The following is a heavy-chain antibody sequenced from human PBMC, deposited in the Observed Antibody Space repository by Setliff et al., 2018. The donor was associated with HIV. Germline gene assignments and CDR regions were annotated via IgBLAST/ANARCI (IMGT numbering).Heavy chain of an antibody. Sequence: LSLTCTVSGGSISSGSYFWTWIRQPAGKGLEWIGRIYTSGSTNYNPSLKSRVTMSVDTSKNQFSLKLSSVTAADTAVYYCARDSGYFDYWGQGTLVTVSS. CDR1: GGSISSGSYF. D-gene: IGHD2-15*01. V-gene: IGHV4-61*02. CDR3: ARDSGYFDY. J-gene: IGHJ4*02. CDR2: IYTSGST.